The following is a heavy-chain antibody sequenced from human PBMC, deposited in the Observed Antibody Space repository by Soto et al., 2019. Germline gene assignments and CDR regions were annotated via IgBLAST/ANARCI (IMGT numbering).Heavy chain of an antibody. J-gene: IGHJ6*02. CDR3: SRKGGMDV. CDR1: GFPFSLYL. Sequence: GGSLRLSCAASGFPFSLYLMSWVRQAPGKELEWISFINHNTSYAYYTDSVKGRFTISRDNAKNTLYLQMNSLRDEDTAVYYCSRKGGMDVWGQGTTVTVSS. CDR2: INHNTSYA. V-gene: IGHV3-21*01.